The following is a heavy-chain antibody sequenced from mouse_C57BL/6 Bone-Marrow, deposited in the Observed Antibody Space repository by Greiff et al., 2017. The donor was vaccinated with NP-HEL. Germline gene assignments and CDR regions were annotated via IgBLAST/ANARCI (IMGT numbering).Heavy chain of an antibody. D-gene: IGHD1-1*01. CDR3: TTSYYGSSSPCWYFDV. CDR1: GFNIKDDY. J-gene: IGHJ1*03. CDR2: IDPENGDT. V-gene: IGHV14-4*01. Sequence: EVKLVESGAELVRPGASVKLSCTASGFNIKDDYMHWVKQRPEQGLEWIGWIDPENGDTEYASKFQGKATLTADTSSNTAYLQLSSLTSEDTAVYYCTTSYYGSSSPCWYFDVWGTGTTVTVSS.